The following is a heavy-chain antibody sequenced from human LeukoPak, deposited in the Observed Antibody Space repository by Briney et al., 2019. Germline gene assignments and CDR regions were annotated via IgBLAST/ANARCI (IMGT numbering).Heavy chain of an antibody. Sequence: GGSLRLSCAASVFTFSSYSMNWVRQAPGKGLECVSSISSGRKYIYNADSVKGRFTISRGNAKNSLYLQMNSLRAEHTAVYYCARALSYSYGSMDFWGQGTLVIVSS. D-gene: IGHD5-18*01. V-gene: IGHV3-21*01. CDR2: ISSGRKYI. CDR1: VFTFSSYS. CDR3: ARALSYSYGSMDF. J-gene: IGHJ4*02.